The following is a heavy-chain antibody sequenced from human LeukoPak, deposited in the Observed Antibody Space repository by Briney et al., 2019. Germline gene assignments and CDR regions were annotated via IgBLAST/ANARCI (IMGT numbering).Heavy chain of an antibody. V-gene: IGHV3-23*01. CDR1: GFTFSSYA. D-gene: IGHD5-18*01. J-gene: IGHJ6*02. Sequence: GGSLRLSCAASGFTFSSYAMSWARQAPGKGLEWVSAISGSGGSTYYADSVKGRFTISRDNSKNTLYLQMNSLRAEDTAVYYCAKDRYSYGFLHYYYGMDVWGQGTTVTVSS. CDR2: ISGSGGST. CDR3: AKDRYSYGFLHYYYGMDV.